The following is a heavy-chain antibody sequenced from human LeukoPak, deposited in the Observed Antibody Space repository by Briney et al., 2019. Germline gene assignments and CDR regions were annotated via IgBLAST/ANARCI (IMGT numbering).Heavy chain of an antibody. D-gene: IGHD3-22*01. CDR3: ARPDSSAYYYFDY. Sequence: PGGSLRLSCAASGFTFSSYWMHWVRQAPGKGLVWVSRIKSDGSTISYADSVKGRFTISRDNAKNTLYLQMNSLRAEDTAVYYCARPDSSAYYYFDYWGQGTLVTVSS. CDR1: GFTFSSYW. CDR2: IKSDGSTI. J-gene: IGHJ4*02. V-gene: IGHV3-74*01.